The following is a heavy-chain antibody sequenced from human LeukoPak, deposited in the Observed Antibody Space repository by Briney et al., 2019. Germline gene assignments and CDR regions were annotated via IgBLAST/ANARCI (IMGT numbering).Heavy chain of an antibody. V-gene: IGHV3-9*01. CDR3: AKGIQSFTMIVVVTADY. CDR1: GFTFDDYA. D-gene: IGHD3-22*01. J-gene: IGHJ4*02. CDR2: ISWSSNTI. Sequence: GGSLRLSCAASGFTFDDYAMHWVRQAPGKGLEWVSGISWSSNTIVYADSVKGRFTISRDNSKNTLYLQMNSLRAEDTAVYYCAKGIQSFTMIVVVTADYWGQGTLVTVSS.